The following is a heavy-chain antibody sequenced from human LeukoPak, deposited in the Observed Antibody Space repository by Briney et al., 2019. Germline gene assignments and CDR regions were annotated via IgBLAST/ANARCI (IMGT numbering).Heavy chain of an antibody. CDR2: IWYDGSNK. J-gene: IGHJ4*02. V-gene: IGHV3-33*01. CDR3: ARVIVGATKVDY. Sequence: GGSLRLSCAASGFTFSSYGMHWVRQAPGKGLEWVAVIWYDGSNKYYADSVKGRFTISRDNAKNSLYLQMNSLRAEDTAVYYCARVIVGATKVDYWGQGTLVTVSS. D-gene: IGHD1-26*01. CDR1: GFTFSSYG.